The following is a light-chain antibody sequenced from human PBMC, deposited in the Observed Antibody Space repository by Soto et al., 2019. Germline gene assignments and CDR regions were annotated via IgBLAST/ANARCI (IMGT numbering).Light chain of an antibody. J-gene: IGLJ2*01. CDR1: TGAVTSGLY. V-gene: IGLV7-46*01. Sequence: QAVVTQEPSLTVSPGGTVTLTCGSSTGAVTSGLYPYWFQQKPGQAPRTLIYDTNNKHSWTPARFSGSLLGGKAALTLSGAQPEDEAEYYCLLSYSGPVVFGGGTKVTVL. CDR2: DTN. CDR3: LLSYSGPVV.